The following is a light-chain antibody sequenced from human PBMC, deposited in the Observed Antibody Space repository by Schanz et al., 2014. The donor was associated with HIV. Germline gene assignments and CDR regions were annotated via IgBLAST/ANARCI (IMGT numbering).Light chain of an antibody. V-gene: IGLV2-8*01. Sequence: QSALTQPPSASGSPGHSVTISCTGTTSDIGAYNYVSWYQLHPGRAPKLIIFEVNRRPSGVPNRFSGSKSGNTASLTVSELLAEDEGDYYCAAWDDSLSSILFGGGTKLTVL. CDR1: TSDIGAYNY. CDR3: AAWDDSLSSIL. CDR2: EVN. J-gene: IGLJ3*02.